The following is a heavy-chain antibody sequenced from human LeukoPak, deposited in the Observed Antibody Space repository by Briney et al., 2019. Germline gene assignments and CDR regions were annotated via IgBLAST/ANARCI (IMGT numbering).Heavy chain of an antibody. D-gene: IGHD6-13*01. V-gene: IGHV3-15*01. Sequence: GSLSLSCAASGFTFSNAWMSWVRQAPGKGLEWVGRIKSKTDGGITDYAAPVKGRFTISRDDSKNTLYLQMNSLKSEDTAVYYCPTIRGYTSSWPFDYWGQGALVTASS. J-gene: IGHJ4*02. CDR2: IKSKTDGGIT. CDR3: PTIRGYTSSWPFDY. CDR1: GFTFSNAW.